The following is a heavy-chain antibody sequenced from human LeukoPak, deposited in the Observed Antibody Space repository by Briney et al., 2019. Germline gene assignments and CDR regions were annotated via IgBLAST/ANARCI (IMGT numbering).Heavy chain of an antibody. CDR1: GGTFSSYI. D-gene: IGHD5-18*01. Sequence: SVKVSCKASGGTFSSYIISWVRQAPGQGLEWMGRIIPILGIANHAQKFQGRVTITADKSTSTAYMELSSLRSEDTSVYYCATNVDTAMVTYAFDIWGQGTMVTVSS. CDR3: ATNVDTAMVTYAFDI. V-gene: IGHV1-69*02. J-gene: IGHJ3*02. CDR2: IIPILGIA.